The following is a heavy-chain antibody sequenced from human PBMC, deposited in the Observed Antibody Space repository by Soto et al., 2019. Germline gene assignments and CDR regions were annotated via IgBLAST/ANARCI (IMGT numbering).Heavy chain of an antibody. V-gene: IGHV3-74*01. D-gene: IGHD6-13*01. CDR2: INSDGSST. CDR3: AREASSWYGGIDAFDI. Sequence: EVQLVESGGGLVQPGGSLRLSCAASGFTFSSYWMHWVRQAPGKGLVWVSRINSDGSSTSYADSVKGRFTISRDNAKNTRDLQMNSLRAEDTAVYYCAREASSWYGGIDAFDIWGQGTMVTVSS. CDR1: GFTFSSYW. J-gene: IGHJ3*02.